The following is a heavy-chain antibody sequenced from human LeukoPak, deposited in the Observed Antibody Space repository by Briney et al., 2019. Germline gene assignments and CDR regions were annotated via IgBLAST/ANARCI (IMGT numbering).Heavy chain of an antibody. Sequence: EWMGWISIYNGNTQYATRFQGRVTLTRDTSTMTVYMDLRSLTSDDTAVYYCASPAKGAFFYYYMDVWGKGTSVIVSS. CDR2: ISIYNGNT. CDR3: ASPAKGAFFYYYMDV. J-gene: IGHJ6*03. D-gene: IGHD3-3*01. V-gene: IGHV1-18*01.